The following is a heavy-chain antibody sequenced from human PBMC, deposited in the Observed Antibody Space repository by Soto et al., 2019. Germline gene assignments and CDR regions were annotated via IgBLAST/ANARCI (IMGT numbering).Heavy chain of an antibody. CDR2: INTGGST. D-gene: IGHD6-13*01. CDR3: ARGIIAGVPAADY. V-gene: IGHV3-66*01. CDR1: GFTVSSKH. J-gene: IGHJ4*02. Sequence: EVQLVESGGGLVQPGGSLRLSCAASGFTVSSKHMSWVRQAPGKGLEWVSVINTGGSTYYADSVKGRFTNSRDNSKNTLSLEMNSLRGEDTAVYYCARGIIAGVPAADYWGQGTLVTVSS.